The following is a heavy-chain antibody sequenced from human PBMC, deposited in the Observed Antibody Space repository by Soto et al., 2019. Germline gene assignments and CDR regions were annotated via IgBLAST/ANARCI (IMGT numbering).Heavy chain of an antibody. D-gene: IGHD2-21*01. Sequence: GEALKISGEGSGRSVTTSWIGRVRQMHGKGLEWMGIIYPGDSDTRYSPSFQGHVTISADKSISTAYLQWSSLKASDTAMYYCARTRGEECNGGDSYSGMAVWGKGTTVTVSP. CDR2: IYPGDSDT. CDR3: ARTRGEECNGGDSYSGMAV. CDR1: GRSVTTSW. V-gene: IGHV5-51*01. J-gene: IGHJ6*04.